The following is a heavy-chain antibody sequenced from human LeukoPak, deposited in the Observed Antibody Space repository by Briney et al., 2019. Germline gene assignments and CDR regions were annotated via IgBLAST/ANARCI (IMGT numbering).Heavy chain of an antibody. CDR1: AFTFSTYS. CDR3: ARADWDTAMIDY. CDR2: ISYDGPNK. D-gene: IGHD5-18*01. Sequence: PGGSLRLSCAASAFTFSTYSMHWVRQAPGKGLEWVAAISYDGPNKNYADSVKGRFTISRDNAKNSLYLQMNSLRAEDTAVYYCARADWDTAMIDYWGQGTLVTVSS. J-gene: IGHJ4*02. V-gene: IGHV3-30*04.